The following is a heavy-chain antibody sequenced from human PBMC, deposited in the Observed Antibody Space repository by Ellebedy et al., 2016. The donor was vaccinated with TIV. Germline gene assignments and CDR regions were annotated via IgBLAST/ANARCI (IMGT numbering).Heavy chain of an antibody. CDR2: TTESGGNT. Sequence: GESLKISCAASGLTFSSHAMSWVRQAPGKRLECISSTTESGGNTYYADSVKGRVTLSRDNSKDTLYLQMNSLRAEDKAIYYCARDPGGVGPAFDVWGQGTMVTVSS. J-gene: IGHJ3*01. D-gene: IGHD3-16*01. CDR1: GLTFSSHA. CDR3: ARDPGGVGPAFDV. V-gene: IGHV3-23*01.